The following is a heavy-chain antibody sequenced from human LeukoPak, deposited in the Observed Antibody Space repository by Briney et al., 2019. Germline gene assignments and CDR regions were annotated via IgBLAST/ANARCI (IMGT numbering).Heavy chain of an antibody. CDR1: GYTFTSYD. CDR2: MNPNSGNT. CDR3: ARDYGGNSGWFDP. Sequence: VASVKVSCKASGYTFTSYDINWVRQATGQGLEWMGWMNPNSGNTGYAQKFQGRVTLTRSTSISTAYMELRSLTSEDTAVYYCARDYGGNSGWFDPWGQGTLVTVSS. D-gene: IGHD4-23*01. J-gene: IGHJ5*02. V-gene: IGHV1-8*01.